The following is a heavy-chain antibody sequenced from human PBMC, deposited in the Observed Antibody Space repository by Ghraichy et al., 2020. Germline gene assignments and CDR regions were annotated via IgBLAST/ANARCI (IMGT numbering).Heavy chain of an antibody. CDR3: AKVGTVGWYFDF. Sequence: GESLNISCVASGFTFSNYIMSWVRQAPGKGLQWVSFSTGSAGGTYYADSVQGRFTISRDNSKNTLYLHLNSLRAEDTAVYYCAKVGTVGWYFDFWGQGTLVTVSS. D-gene: IGHD1-1*01. V-gene: IGHV3-23*01. CDR1: GFTFSNYI. CDR2: STGSAGGT. J-gene: IGHJ4*02.